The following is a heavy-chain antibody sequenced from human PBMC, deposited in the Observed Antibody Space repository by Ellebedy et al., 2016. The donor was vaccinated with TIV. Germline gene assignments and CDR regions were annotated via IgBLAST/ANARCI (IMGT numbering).Heavy chain of an antibody. CDR1: GGSISSYY. D-gene: IGHD2-15*01. Sequence: SETLSLXXTVSGGSISSYYWSWIRQPPGKGLEWIGYISYSGSTNYNPSLKSRVTISVDTSKNQFSLKLSSVTAADTAVYYCARAGGMVNQGLDYWGQGTLVTVSS. V-gene: IGHV4-59*01. CDR3: ARAGGMVNQGLDY. CDR2: ISYSGST. J-gene: IGHJ4*02.